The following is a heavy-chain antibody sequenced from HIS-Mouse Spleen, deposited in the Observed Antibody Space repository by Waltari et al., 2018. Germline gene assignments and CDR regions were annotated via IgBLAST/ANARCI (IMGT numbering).Heavy chain of an antibody. D-gene: IGHD6-13*01. J-gene: IGHJ4*02. CDR1: GGSFSGYY. CDR2: INHSGST. CDR3: ARGKGSSSWYYFDY. Sequence: QVQLQQWGAGLLKPSETLSLTCAVHGGSFSGYYWSWIRQPPGKGLEWIGEINHSGSTNYNPSLKSRVTISVDTSKNQFSLKLGSVTAADTAVYYCARGKGSSSWYYFDYWGQGTLVTVSS. V-gene: IGHV4-34*01.